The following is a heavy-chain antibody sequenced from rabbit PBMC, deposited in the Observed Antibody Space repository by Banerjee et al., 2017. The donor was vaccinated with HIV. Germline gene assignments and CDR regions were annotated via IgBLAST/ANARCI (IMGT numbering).Heavy chain of an antibody. CDR3: ARGDTGSRHSPFTL. J-gene: IGHJ4*01. Sequence: QQLVESGGGLVKPGASLTLTCKASGFSFSSGYYMSWVRQAPGKGLEWIGCIGTGSGSTYSASWAKGRFTISKTASTTVTLQMTSLTAADTATYFCARGDTGSRHSPFTLWGPGTLVTVS. CDR1: GFSFSSGYY. V-gene: IGHV1S40*01. D-gene: IGHD1-1*01. CDR2: IGTGSGST.